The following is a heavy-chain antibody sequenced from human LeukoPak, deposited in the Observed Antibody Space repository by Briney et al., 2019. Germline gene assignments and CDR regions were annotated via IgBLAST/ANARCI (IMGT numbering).Heavy chain of an antibody. CDR1: GFTFSTYV. CDR2: ISTSGDKT. V-gene: IGHV3-23*01. CDR3: ARGGSGSYYDRFDY. J-gene: IGHJ4*02. Sequence: GGSLRLSCAGSGFTFSTYVVGSVRQAPGKGLEWLSVISTSGDKTFYADSVKGRFTISRDNSKNTLYLQMNSLRVEDTAMYYCARGGSGSYYDRFDYWGQGTVVTVSS. D-gene: IGHD1-26*01.